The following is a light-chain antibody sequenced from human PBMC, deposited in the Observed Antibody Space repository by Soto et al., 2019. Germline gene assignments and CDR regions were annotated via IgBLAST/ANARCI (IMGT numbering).Light chain of an antibody. CDR1: QSVSSSY. CDR2: GAS. J-gene: IGKJ1*01. V-gene: IGKV3-20*01. CDR3: QQDGSSPWT. Sequence: DIVLTQSTGPLSLSPGERSTLSCRASQSVSSSYLAWYQQKPGQAPRLLIYGASSRATGIPDRFSGSGSGTDFTLTISRLEPEDFAVYYCQQDGSSPWTFCQGTKVDIK.